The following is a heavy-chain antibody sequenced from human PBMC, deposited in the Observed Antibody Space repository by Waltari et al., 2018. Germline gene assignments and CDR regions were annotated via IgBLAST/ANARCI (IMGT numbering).Heavy chain of an antibody. Sequence: EVQVVESGGGLVQPGGSLKLSCATSGFTFRGPTIHWVRQTSGKGLEWVGRIRRQPYNYATAYAASVIGRFTISRDDSRNTAYLQMNSLMTEDTAVYYCTAGAVTGTDFWGQGTLVTVSS. CDR3: TAGAVTGTDF. CDR1: GFTFRGPT. D-gene: IGHD6-19*01. CDR2: IRRQPYNYAT. V-gene: IGHV3-73*01. J-gene: IGHJ4*02.